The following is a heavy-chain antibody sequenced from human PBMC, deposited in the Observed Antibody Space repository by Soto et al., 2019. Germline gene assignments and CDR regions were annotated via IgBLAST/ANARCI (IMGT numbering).Heavy chain of an antibody. CDR2: ISGSGGST. V-gene: IGHV3-23*01. D-gene: IGHD3-3*01. CDR1: GYTFSSYA. J-gene: IGHJ6*03. CDR3: AKVWIPGRGWRSSVSYDFWSGYKSAGTPDYYYYYYMDV. Sequence: PGGSLRLSCSASGYTFSSYAMSWVRQAPGKGLEWVSAISGSGGSTYYADSVKGRFTISRDNSKNTLYLQMNSLRAEDTAVYYCAKVWIPGRGWRSSVSYDFWSGYKSAGTPDYYYYYYMDVWGKGTTVTVSS.